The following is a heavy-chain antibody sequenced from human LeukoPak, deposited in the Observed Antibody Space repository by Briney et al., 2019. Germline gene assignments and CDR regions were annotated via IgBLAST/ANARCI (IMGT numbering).Heavy chain of an antibody. CDR1: GFTLSSYA. V-gene: IGHV3-23*01. CDR3: AKELLRTVTPIQIPMLVVAFDY. CDR2: ISGSGGST. J-gene: IGHJ4*02. Sequence: GGSLRLSCAASGFTLSSYAMSWVRHAPAKGLEWFSAISGSGGSTYYADSVKGRFTISRDNSKNTLYLQMNSLRAEDTAVYYCAKELLRTVTPIQIPMLVVAFDYWGQGTLVTVSS. D-gene: IGHD3-22*01.